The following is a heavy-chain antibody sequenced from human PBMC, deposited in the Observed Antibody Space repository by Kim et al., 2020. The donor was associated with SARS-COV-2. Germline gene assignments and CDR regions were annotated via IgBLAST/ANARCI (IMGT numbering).Heavy chain of an antibody. CDR2: ISYDGSNK. CDR3: AQDLKGYFDWLRSRFYNYYGMDV. Sequence: GGSLRLSCAASGFTFSSYGMHWVRQAPGKWLEWVAVISYDGSNKYYADSVKGRFTISRDNSKNTLDLQMNSLRAEDTAVYYCAQDLKGYFDWLRSRFYNYYGMDVWGQGTTVTVSS. V-gene: IGHV3-30*18. CDR1: GFTFSSYG. D-gene: IGHD3-9*01. J-gene: IGHJ6*02.